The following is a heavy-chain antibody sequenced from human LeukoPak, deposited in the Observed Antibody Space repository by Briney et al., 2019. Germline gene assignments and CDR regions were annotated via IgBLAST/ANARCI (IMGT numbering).Heavy chain of an antibody. CDR2: IKQDGSEI. V-gene: IGHV3-7*01. CDR1: GFTFSNHW. J-gene: IGHJ4*02. Sequence: GGSLRLSCAASGFTFSNHWMSWVRQAPGKGLEWVANIKQDGSEIYYVDSVKGRFTISRDNAKNSLSLQMKSLRAEDTAVYYCAGDPNTGGWSFDYWGQGTLVTVSS. CDR3: AGDPNTGGWSFDY. D-gene: IGHD6-19*01.